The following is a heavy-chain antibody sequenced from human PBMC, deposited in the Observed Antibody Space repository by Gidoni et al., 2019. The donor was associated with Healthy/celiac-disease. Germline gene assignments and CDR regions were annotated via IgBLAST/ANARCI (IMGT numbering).Heavy chain of an antibody. V-gene: IGHV3-30-3*01. CDR2: ISYDGSNK. Sequence: QVQLVESGGGVVQPGRSLRLSCAASGFPFSSYAMHWVRQAPGKGLEWVAVISYDGSNKYYADSVKGRFTISRDNSKNTLYLQMNSLRAEDTAVYYCARDQYYDFWSGYYTAFDIWGQGTMVTVSS. CDR3: ARDQYYDFWSGYYTAFDI. CDR1: GFPFSSYA. D-gene: IGHD3-3*01. J-gene: IGHJ3*02.